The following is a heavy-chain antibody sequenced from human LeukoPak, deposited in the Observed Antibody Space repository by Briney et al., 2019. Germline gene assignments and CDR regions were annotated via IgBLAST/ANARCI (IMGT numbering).Heavy chain of an antibody. D-gene: IGHD6-19*01. CDR2: TYYSGST. V-gene: IGHV4-28*03. CDR1: GYSITSSNW. Sequence: SDTLSLTCAVSGYSITSSNWWGWIRQPPGKGLEWIGYTYYSGSTYYNPSLKSRVTMSVDTSKNQFSLKLSSVTAADTAVYYCARAYHSSGWYNYLAYWGQGTLVTVSS. J-gene: IGHJ4*02. CDR3: ARAYHSSGWYNYLAY.